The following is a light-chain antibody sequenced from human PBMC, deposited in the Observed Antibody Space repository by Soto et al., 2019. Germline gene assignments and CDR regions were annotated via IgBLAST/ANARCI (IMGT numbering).Light chain of an antibody. V-gene: IGKV1-39*01. CDR3: HQSYSTPHT. Sequence: DIQMTQSPSSLSASVGDTVTISCRGSQSVSGFLHWYQQKPGKAPKLLIYVASTLQSGVPTRFSGSGSGTAFPLTIYGLQPEDFATYFCHQSYSTPHTFGQGTKVEIK. J-gene: IGKJ1*01. CDR2: VAS. CDR1: QSVSGF.